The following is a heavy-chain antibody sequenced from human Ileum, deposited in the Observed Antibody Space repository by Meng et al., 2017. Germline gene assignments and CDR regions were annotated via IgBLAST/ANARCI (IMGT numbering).Heavy chain of an antibody. D-gene: IGHD5-18*01. Sequence: SETLSLTCAISGDSVSSNSAAWNWIRQSPSRGLEWLGRTYYRSKWYTDYAVSVKSRITINQDTTKNQFSLELNTVTPEDTAVYYCARGYSYGYGGGNWFDPWGQGTLVTVSS. J-gene: IGHJ5*02. V-gene: IGHV6-1*01. CDR2: TYYRSKWYT. CDR1: GDSVSSNSAA. CDR3: ARGYSYGYGGGNWFDP.